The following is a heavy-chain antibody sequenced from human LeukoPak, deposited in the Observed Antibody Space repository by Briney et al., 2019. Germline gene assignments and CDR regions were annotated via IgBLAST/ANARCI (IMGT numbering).Heavy chain of an antibody. V-gene: IGHV1-69*04. CDR3: AHDGIAAAGTNGGY. CDR2: IIPIFGIA. Sequence: SVKVSCKASGGTFSSYAISWVRQAPGQGLEWMGRIIPIFGIANYAQKFQGRVTITADKSTGTAYMELSSLRSEDTAVYYCAHDGIAAAGTNGGYWGQGTLVTVSS. D-gene: IGHD6-13*01. CDR1: GGTFSSYA. J-gene: IGHJ4*02.